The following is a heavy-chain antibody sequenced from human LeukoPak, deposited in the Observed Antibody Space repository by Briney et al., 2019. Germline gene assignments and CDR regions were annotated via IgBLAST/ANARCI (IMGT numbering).Heavy chain of an antibody. CDR3: ARDEGKGIAVAGTWVYYYYGMDV. J-gene: IGHJ6*02. V-gene: IGHV3-23*01. CDR2: ISGSGGNT. Sequence: PGGSLRLSCAASGFTFSSYAMSWVRQAPGKGLEWVSGISGSGGNTYYADSVKGRFTISRDNAKNSLYLQMNSLRAEDTAVYYCARDEGKGIAVAGTWVYYYYGMDVWGQGTTVTVSS. D-gene: IGHD6-19*01. CDR1: GFTFSSYA.